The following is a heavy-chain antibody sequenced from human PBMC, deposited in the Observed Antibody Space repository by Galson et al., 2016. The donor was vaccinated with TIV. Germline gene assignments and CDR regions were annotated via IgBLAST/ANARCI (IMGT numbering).Heavy chain of an antibody. CDR1: GSIFNSFA. Sequence: SVKVSCKASGSIFNSFAISWVRQAPGQGLEWMGGITGVFGTSNYAQKFQARVTITADQSTSTTCLEVTNLRSEDTAVYYCARGPEYTSSYFSFWGQGTLVTVSA. J-gene: IGHJ4*02. V-gene: IGHV1-69*13. CDR2: ITGVFGTS. D-gene: IGHD6-13*01. CDR3: ARGPEYTSSYFSF.